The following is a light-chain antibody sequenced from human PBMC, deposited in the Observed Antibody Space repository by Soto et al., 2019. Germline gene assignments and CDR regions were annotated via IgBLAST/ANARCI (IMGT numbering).Light chain of an antibody. CDR3: AVWDDSLSGLV. CDR2: SID. CDR1: SSNIGTGYD. J-gene: IGLJ1*01. V-gene: IGLV1-40*01. Sequence: QSVLTQPPSVSGAPGQRVTISCTGSSSNIGTGYDVHWYQQLPGTAPKLLIYSIDQRPSGVPDRFSGSKSGTSASLAISGLQSEDEADYYCAVWDDSLSGLVFGTGTKVTVL.